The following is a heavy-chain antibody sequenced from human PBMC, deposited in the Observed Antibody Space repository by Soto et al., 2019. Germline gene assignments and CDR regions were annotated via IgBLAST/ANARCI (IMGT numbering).Heavy chain of an antibody. Sequence: QVQLQESGPGLVKPSETLSLTCNVSGDSMTKYYWSWIRQPAGKGLEWIGRIYTSGSTNYNPSLKSRVTMSIDTSNNHFSLNLKSVTAADTAVYYCVRTVGAAYYFDFWGQGALVTVSS. V-gene: IGHV4-4*07. CDR2: IYTSGST. D-gene: IGHD1-26*01. J-gene: IGHJ4*02. CDR1: GDSMTKYY. CDR3: VRTVGAAYYFDF.